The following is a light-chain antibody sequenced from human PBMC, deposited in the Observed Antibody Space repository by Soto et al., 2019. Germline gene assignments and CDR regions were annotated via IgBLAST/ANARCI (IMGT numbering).Light chain of an antibody. Sequence: EIVLTQSPATLSLSPGERATLSCRASQSVSSYLAWYQQKPGQAPRLLIYDISNRATGVPARFSGSGSETDFTLTISRLEPEDFAVYYCQQYGNSPQTFGQGTKVDI. CDR1: QSVSSY. CDR2: DIS. V-gene: IGKV3-20*01. CDR3: QQYGNSPQT. J-gene: IGKJ1*01.